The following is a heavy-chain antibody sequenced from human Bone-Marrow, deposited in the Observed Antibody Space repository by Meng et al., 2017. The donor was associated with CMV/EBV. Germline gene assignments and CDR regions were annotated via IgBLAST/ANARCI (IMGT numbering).Heavy chain of an antibody. D-gene: IGHD1-1*01. J-gene: IGHJ4*02. CDR3: ARDHLDRNFDY. CDR1: GGSISSSSYY. V-gene: IGHV3-53*01. CDR2: IYSAGST. Sequence: GGSLRLSCTVSGGSISSSSYYWGWVRQAPGKGLEWVSIIYSAGSTYYADSVKGRFTISRDNAKNSLYLQMNSLRAEDTAVYYCARDHLDRNFDYWGQGTLVTVSS.